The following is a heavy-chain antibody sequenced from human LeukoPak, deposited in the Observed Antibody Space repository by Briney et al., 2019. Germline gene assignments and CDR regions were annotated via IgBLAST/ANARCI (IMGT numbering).Heavy chain of an antibody. J-gene: IGHJ4*02. V-gene: IGHV3-72*01. CDR1: GFTFTDHF. Sequence: GGSLRLSCAASGFTFTDHFMDWVRQAPGKGLEWVGRIRNKVKSYSTEYAASVKGRFTISRDDSKNSVYLQMNSLRAEDTAVYYCVRRDSLDYWGQGTLVTVSS. CDR3: VRRDSLDY. D-gene: IGHD2-21*02. CDR2: IRNKVKSYST.